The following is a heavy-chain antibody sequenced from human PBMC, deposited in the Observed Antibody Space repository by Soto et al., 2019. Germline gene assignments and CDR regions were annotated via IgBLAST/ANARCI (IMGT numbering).Heavy chain of an antibody. V-gene: IGHV3-30-3*01. CDR1: GFTFSSYA. J-gene: IGHJ6*02. D-gene: IGHD3-10*01. CDR3: ARTAVEFGELLGYYYYYGMDV. CDR2: ISYDGSNK. Sequence: GGSLRLSCAASGFTFSSYAMHWVRQAPGKGLEWVAVISYDGSNKYYADSVKGRFTISRDNSKNTLYLQMNSLRAEDTAVYYCARTAVEFGELLGYYYYYGMDVWGQGTTVTVSS.